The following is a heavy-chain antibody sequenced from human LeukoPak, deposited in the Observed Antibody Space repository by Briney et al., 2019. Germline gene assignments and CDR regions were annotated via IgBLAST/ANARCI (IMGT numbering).Heavy chain of an antibody. J-gene: IGHJ4*02. D-gene: IGHD2-2*01. CDR3: ARDSSSTSLFDY. CDR1: GFTFSNYA. CDR2: VSGSGNSG. V-gene: IGHV3-23*01. Sequence: PGGSLRLSCAASGFTFSNYAMNWVRQAPGVGLEWVSGVSGSGNSGYYADSVKGRFTISRDNSNNTVWLQMSSLRAEDTAVYYCARDSSSTSLFDYWGQGNLVAVSS.